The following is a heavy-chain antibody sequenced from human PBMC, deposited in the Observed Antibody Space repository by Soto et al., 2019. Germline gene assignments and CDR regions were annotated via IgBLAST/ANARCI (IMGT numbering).Heavy chain of an antibody. CDR3: SKNFVVPAGRDYYYYGMDV. Sequence: GGSLRLSCAVSGFTSSSNGMHWARQVPGKGLEWVAVISYDGSNKYYADSVKGRFTICRDNSKNTLYLQLNSQRTEDKAVYDCSKNFVVPAGRDYYYYGMDVWGQGTTVTVSS. J-gene: IGHJ6*02. CDR2: ISYDGSNK. CDR1: GFTSSSNG. D-gene: IGHD2-2*01. V-gene: IGHV3-30*18.